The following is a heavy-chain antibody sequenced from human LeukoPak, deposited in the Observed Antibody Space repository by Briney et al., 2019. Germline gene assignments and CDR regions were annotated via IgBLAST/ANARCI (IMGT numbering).Heavy chain of an antibody. D-gene: IGHD4-17*01. V-gene: IGHV3-66*01. J-gene: IGHJ4*02. Sequence: GGSLRLSCAASEFSVGSNYMTWVRQAPGKGLEWVSLIYSGGSTYYADSVKGRFTISRDNSKNTVLLQMNNLRLEDAAVYYCARGSRYGDYPYYCDFWGQGTLVTVSS. CDR2: IYSGGST. CDR3: ARGSRYGDYPYYCDF. CDR1: EFSVGSNY.